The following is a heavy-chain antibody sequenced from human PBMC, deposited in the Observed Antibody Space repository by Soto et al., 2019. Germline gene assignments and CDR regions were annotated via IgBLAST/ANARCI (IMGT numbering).Heavy chain of an antibody. J-gene: IGHJ5*02. V-gene: IGHV4-30-2*01. D-gene: IGHD3-22*01. CDR3: ARHVRDTMIVVVANWFDP. CDR1: GGSINSGDYS. CDR2: IYHTGTT. Sequence: SETLSLTCTVSGGSINSGDYSWTWIRQPPGKGLEWIGYIYHTGTTYYNMSLKSRVTISVDRSKNQFSLKLSSVTAADTAVYYCARHVRDTMIVVVANWFDPWGQGTLVTVSS.